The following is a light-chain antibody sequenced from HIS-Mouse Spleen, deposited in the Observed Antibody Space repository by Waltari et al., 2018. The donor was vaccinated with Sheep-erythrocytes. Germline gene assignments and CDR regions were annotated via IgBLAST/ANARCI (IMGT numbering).Light chain of an antibody. CDR3: CSYAGSYNHV. Sequence: QSALTQPRSVSGSPGQSVTISCTGTSSDVGGYNYVSWYQQHPGKAPKLMSYDVSKRPSWFPGRFSGSNAGNTASLPISGLQAEDEADYYCCSYAGSYNHVFATGTKVTVL. CDR1: SSDVGGYNY. J-gene: IGLJ1*01. V-gene: IGLV2-11*01. CDR2: DVS.